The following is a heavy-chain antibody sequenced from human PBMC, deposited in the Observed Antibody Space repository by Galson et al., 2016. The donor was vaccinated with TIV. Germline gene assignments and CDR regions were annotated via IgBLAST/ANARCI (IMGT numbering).Heavy chain of an antibody. CDR1: GFSLTTHGMC. D-gene: IGHD5-24*01. J-gene: IGHJ4*02. V-gene: IGHV2-70*17. CDR3: ARSSIRDVSTHRFFDY. CDR2: TDRAGDK. Sequence: PALVNPTQTLTLTCTFSGFSLTTHGMCVSWIRQPPGKALEWLARTDRAGDKFYSTSPQTRLPISKDTSRNQVLLTLSNVDPVDTATYFCARSSIRDVSTHRFFDYWGQGTLVTVSP.